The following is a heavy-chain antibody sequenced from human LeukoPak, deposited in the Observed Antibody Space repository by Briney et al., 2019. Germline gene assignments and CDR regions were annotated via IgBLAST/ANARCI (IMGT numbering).Heavy chain of an antibody. CDR3: ARGLNYDSSGYYFF. V-gene: IGHV1-2*02. CDR2: INPNSGGT. D-gene: IGHD3-22*01. CDR1: GYTFTGYY. Sequence: ASVKVSCKASGYTFTGYYMHWVRQAPGQGLEWMGWINPNSGGTNYAQKFQGRVTMTRDTSISTAYMELSGLRSEDTAVYYCARGLNYDSSGYYFFWGQGTLVTVSS. J-gene: IGHJ4*02.